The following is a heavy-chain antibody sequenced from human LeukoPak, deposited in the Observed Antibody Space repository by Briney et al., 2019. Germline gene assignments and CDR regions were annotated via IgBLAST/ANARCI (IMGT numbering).Heavy chain of an antibody. Sequence: GGSLRLSCAASGFTFSSYEMNWVRQAPVKGLEWVSYISSSGSTIYYADSVKGRFTISRDNAKNSLYLQMNSLRAEDTAVYYCARDYCSSTSCYSPGMDVWGQGTTVTVSS. CDR2: ISSSGSTI. J-gene: IGHJ6*02. CDR1: GFTFSSYE. V-gene: IGHV3-48*03. D-gene: IGHD2-2*02. CDR3: ARDYCSSTSCYSPGMDV.